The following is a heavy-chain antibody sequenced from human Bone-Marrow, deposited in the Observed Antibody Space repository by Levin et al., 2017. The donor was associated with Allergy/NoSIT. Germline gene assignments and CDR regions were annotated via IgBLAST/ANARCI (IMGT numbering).Heavy chain of an antibody. CDR1: GYTFTTYV. Sequence: GESLKISCKASGYTFTTYVMHWVRQAPGQRLEWMGWINAGNGDTKYSQKFQGRVTITRDTSDSTAYMELSSLRSEDTAVYYCARGSGIQALPPHDYWGQGTLVTVSS. CDR3: ARGSGIQALPPHDY. CDR2: INAGNGDT. D-gene: IGHD5-18*01. V-gene: IGHV1-3*01. J-gene: IGHJ4*02.